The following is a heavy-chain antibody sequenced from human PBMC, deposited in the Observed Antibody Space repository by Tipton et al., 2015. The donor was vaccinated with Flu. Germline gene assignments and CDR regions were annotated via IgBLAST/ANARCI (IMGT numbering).Heavy chain of an antibody. D-gene: IGHD4-23*01. J-gene: IGHJ4*02. CDR2: IYSDGST. CDR3: ARAPDFGGNSGGYFDY. Sequence: SLRLSCAASGFTVNSNYMSWVRQAPGKGLEWVSIIYSDGSTYYADSVKGRFIISRDSSKNTVFLQTDSLRVEDTAVYYCARAPDFGGNSGGYFDYWGQGILVTVSS. CDR1: GFTVNSNY. V-gene: IGHV3-53*01.